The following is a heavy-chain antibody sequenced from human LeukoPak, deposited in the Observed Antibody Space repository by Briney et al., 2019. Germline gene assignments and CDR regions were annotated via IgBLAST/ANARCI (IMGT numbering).Heavy chain of an antibody. D-gene: IGHD6-19*01. V-gene: IGHV3-30*18. Sequence: PGGSLRLSCAASGLTFYSYGMHWVRQAPGKGLEWVAVISYDGSNKYYADSVKGRFTISRDNSKNTLYLQMNSLRAEDTAVYYCAKDHIHQPAVAEHYYYGMDVWGQGTTVTVSS. CDR3: AKDHIHQPAVAEHYYYGMDV. CDR2: ISYDGSNK. J-gene: IGHJ6*02. CDR1: GLTFYSYG.